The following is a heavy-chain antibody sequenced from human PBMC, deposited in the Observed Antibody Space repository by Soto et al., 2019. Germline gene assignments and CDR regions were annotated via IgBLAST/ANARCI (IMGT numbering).Heavy chain of an antibody. CDR1: GDSFTSYG. CDR3: ATACRDGYNCLDY. J-gene: IGHJ4*02. D-gene: IGHD5-12*01. CDR2: INANSGST. V-gene: IGHV1-2*04. Sequence: ASVKVSCEASGDSFTSYGISWVRQAPGQGLEWMGWINANSGSTNYAQKFQGWVTMTRDTSISTAYMELSRLTSDDTAVYYCATACRDGYNCLDYWGQGTLVTVSS.